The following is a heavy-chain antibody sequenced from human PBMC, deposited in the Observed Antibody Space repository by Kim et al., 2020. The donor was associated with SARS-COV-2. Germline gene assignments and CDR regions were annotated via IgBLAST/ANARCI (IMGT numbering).Heavy chain of an antibody. CDR3: ARSPDSSAAFDI. V-gene: IGHV5-51*01. Sequence: RYSPSFQGQVTISADKSISTAYLQWSSLKASDTAMYYCARSPDSSAAFDIWGQGTMVTVSS. J-gene: IGHJ3*02. D-gene: IGHD3-22*01.